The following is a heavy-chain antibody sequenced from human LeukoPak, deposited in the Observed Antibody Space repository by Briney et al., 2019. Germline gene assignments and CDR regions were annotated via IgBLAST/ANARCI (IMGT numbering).Heavy chain of an antibody. J-gene: IGHJ4*02. CDR1: GYTFTNYY. D-gene: IGHD3-3*01. CDR3: ARAPHYDFWSGYYGGGFDFDY. Sequence: ASVPVSYQPSGYTFTNYYMHWLRQAPRQGREWVGVINPSGGSTSYAQKFQGRVTMTSDTSTSTVYMELSSLRSEDTAVYYCARAPHYDFWSGYYGGGFDFDYWGQGTLVTVSS. V-gene: IGHV1-46*01. CDR2: INPSGGST.